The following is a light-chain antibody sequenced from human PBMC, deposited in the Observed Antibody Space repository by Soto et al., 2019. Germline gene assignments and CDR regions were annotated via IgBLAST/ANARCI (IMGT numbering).Light chain of an antibody. CDR3: QQYYTYPWT. CDR1: QSITGK. J-gene: IGKJ1*01. CDR2: DDS. Sequence: DIQMTQSPSTLSASVGDRVTITCRASQSITGKLAWYQRKPGKAPELPIYDDSTLESGVPLRFSGSGFGTEFTLTIDSLQPDDFATYYCQQYYTYPWTFGQGTKVDIK. V-gene: IGKV1-5*01.